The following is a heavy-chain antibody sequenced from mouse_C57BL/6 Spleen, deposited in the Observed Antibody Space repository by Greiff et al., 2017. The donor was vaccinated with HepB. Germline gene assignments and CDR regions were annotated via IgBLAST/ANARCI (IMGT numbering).Heavy chain of an antibody. V-gene: IGHV1-64*01. J-gene: IGHJ2*01. D-gene: IGHD2-2*01. CDR2: IHPNSGST. CDR3: AREGVTTDFDY. CDR1: GYTFTSYW. Sequence: QVQLKQPGAELVKPGASVKLSCKASGYTFTSYWMHWVKQRPGQGLEWIGMIHPNSGSTNYNEKFKSKATLTVDKSSSTAYMQLSSLTSEDSAVYYCAREGVTTDFDYWGQGTTLTVSS.